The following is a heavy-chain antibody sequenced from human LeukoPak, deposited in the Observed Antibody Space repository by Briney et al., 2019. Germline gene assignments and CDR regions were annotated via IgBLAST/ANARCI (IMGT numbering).Heavy chain of an antibody. J-gene: IGHJ4*02. Sequence: KSSETLSLTCTVSGGSISGGSHHWGWFRQSPGKGLEWIGSLYLSRTTYYNPSLNSRVTISVDTSKNQFSLQLNSVTAADTAVYYCVRHDGRGGATMGSLDSWGRGSLVTVSS. CDR1: GGSISGGSHH. CDR3: VRHDGRGGATMGSLDS. V-gene: IGHV4-39*01. CDR2: LYLSRTT. D-gene: IGHD5-12*01.